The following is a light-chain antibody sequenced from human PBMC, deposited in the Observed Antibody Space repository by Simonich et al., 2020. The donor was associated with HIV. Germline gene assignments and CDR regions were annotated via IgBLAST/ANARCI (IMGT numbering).Light chain of an antibody. CDR3: QQYDTWWT. Sequence: EIVMTQSPATLSVSPGERATHPCRASQRVSSNLAWYQQKPGQAPRLLIYGASTRATGIPARFSGSGSGTEFTLTISSLQSEDFAVYYCQQYDTWWTFGQGTKVEIK. J-gene: IGKJ1*01. V-gene: IGKV3-15*01. CDR2: GAS. CDR1: QRVSSN.